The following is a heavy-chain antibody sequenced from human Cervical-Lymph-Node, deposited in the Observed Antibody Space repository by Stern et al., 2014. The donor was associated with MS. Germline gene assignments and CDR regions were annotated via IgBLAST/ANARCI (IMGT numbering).Heavy chain of an antibody. CDR1: GFIFRSYG. CDR3: ARGWITVTPHYYGLDV. V-gene: IGHV3-33*01. D-gene: IGHD4-17*01. CDR2: IWFDGSNK. J-gene: IGHJ6*02. Sequence: VQLLESGGGVVQPGRSLRLSCAASGFIFRSYGMHWVRQAPGKGLEWVALIWFDGSNKFYADSVKGRLSISRDNSKSAMYLRLDSLRAEDTAVYYCARGWITVTPHYYGLDVWGQGTTVTVSS.